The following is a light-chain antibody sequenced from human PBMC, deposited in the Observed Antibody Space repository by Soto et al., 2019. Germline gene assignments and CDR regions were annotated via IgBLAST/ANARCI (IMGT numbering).Light chain of an antibody. J-gene: IGKJ4*01. CDR3: QQRSDWPLT. CDR1: QSVGSQ. Sequence: EIVLTQSPGTLSLSPGERATLSCRASQSVGSQLAWYQQKPGQAPRLLIYEASNRATGIPARFSGSWSGTYFTLTISSLEPEDVALYYCQQRSDWPLTFGGGTQVEIK. CDR2: EAS. V-gene: IGKV3-11*01.